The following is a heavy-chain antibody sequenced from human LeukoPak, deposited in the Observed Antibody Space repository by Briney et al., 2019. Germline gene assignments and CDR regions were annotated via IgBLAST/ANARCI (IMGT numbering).Heavy chain of an antibody. CDR1: GYSFTSYW. Sequence: GESLKISCKGSGYSFTSYWIGWVRQMPGKGLEWMGIIYPGDSDTRYSPSFQGQVTISADKSISTAYLQWSSLKAPDTAMYYCARQRGYCSSTSCYAENWFDPWGQGTLVTVSS. CDR3: ARQRGYCSSTSCYAENWFDP. D-gene: IGHD2-2*01. CDR2: IYPGDSDT. V-gene: IGHV5-51*01. J-gene: IGHJ5*02.